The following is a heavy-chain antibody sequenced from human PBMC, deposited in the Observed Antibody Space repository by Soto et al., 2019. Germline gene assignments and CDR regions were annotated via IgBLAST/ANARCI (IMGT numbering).Heavy chain of an antibody. D-gene: IGHD6-13*01. CDR2: IYYSGST. J-gene: IGHJ4*02. V-gene: IGHV4-59*01. CDR1: GGSISSYY. CDR3: GRPGASSWYLTYGGGGNYFDY. Sequence: QVQLQESGPGLVKPSETLSLTCTVSGGSISSYYWSWIRQPPGKGLEWIGYIYYSGSTNYNPSLKSRVTISVDPSNIPFSLRRGSGTAADTAVYYWGRPGASSWYLTYGGGGNYFDYWGQGTLVTVSS.